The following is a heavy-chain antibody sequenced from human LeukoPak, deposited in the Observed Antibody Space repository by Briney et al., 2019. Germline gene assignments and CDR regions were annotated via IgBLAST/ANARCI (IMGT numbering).Heavy chain of an antibody. J-gene: IGHJ5*02. CDR3: ARGCPRGSIYWFDP. Sequence: SVKVSCKASGGTFSSYAISWVRQAPGQGLEWMGGIIPIFGTANYAQKFQGRVMITADESTSTAYMELSSLRSEDTAVYYCARGCPRGSIYWFDPWGQGTLVTVSS. V-gene: IGHV1-69*13. D-gene: IGHD3-3*01. CDR1: GGTFSSYA. CDR2: IIPIFGTA.